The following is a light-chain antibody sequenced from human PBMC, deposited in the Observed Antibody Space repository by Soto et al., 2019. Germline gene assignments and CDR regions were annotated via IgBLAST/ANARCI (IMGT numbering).Light chain of an antibody. CDR1: QGISSA. J-gene: IGKJ4*01. Sequence: AIQLTQSPSPLSASVGDRVTITCRASQGISSALAWYQQKPGKSPNLLIYDVSSLESGVPSRFSGIGSGTDFTLTISSLQPEDFATYYCQQFNTYPALTCGGGTKVEIK. V-gene: IGKV1-13*02. CDR2: DVS. CDR3: QQFNTYPALT.